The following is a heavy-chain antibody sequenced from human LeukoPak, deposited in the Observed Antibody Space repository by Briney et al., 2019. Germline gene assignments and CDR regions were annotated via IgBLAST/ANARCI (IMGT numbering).Heavy chain of an antibody. V-gene: IGHV4-39*01. D-gene: IGHD3-10*01. Sequence: SATLSLTCAVYGGSFSGYYWGWIRQPPGKGLEWIGSIYYSGSTYYNPSLKSRVTISVDTSKNQFSLKLSSVTAADTAVYYCARTRGAALSFFSRIEKNWFDPWGQGTLVTVSS. CDR3: ARTRGAALSFFSRIEKNWFDP. J-gene: IGHJ5*02. CDR2: IYYSGST. CDR1: GGSFSGYY.